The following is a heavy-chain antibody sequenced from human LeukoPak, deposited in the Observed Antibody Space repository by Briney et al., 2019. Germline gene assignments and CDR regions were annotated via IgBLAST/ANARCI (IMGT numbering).Heavy chain of an antibody. Sequence: GGSLRLSCAASGFTFSNYWMTWVRQAPGKGLEWVSSISSSSSYIYYADSVKGRFTISRDNAKNSLYLQMNSLRAEDTAVYYCARGEYDFWSGYYRNYYGMDVWGQGTTVTVSS. CDR1: GFTFSNYW. D-gene: IGHD3-3*01. CDR3: ARGEYDFWSGYYRNYYGMDV. V-gene: IGHV3-21*01. CDR2: ISSSSSYI. J-gene: IGHJ6*02.